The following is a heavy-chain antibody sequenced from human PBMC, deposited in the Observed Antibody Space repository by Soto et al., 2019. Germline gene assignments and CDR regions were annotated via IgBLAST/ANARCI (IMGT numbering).Heavy chain of an antibody. CDR3: ARFRGTYGMDV. J-gene: IGHJ6*02. D-gene: IGHD3-10*01. CDR2: IIPILGIA. CDR1: GGTFSSYT. V-gene: IGHV1-69*02. Sequence: QVQLVQSGAEVKKPGSSVKVYCKASGGTFSSYTISWVRQAPGQGLEWMGRIIPILGIANYAQKFQGRVPSTADKSTSTAYNQLSSPRSEDTAVYYCARFRGTYGMDVWGQGTTVTVAS.